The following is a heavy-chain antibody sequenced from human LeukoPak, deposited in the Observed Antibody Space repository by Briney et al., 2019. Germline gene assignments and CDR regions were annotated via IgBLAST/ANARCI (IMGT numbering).Heavy chain of an antibody. CDR2: ILSSVSTI. CDR1: GFIFSAYE. J-gene: IGHJ4*02. CDR3: ARVYSSGWSY. V-gene: IGHV3-48*03. Sequence: GGCLRLSCAASGFIFSAYEMNWVRQAPGKGLEWVSYILSSVSTIYYADSVKGRFTISRDNAKKSLYLQMNSLRAEDTAVYYCARVYSSGWSYWGQGTLVTLSS. D-gene: IGHD6-19*01.